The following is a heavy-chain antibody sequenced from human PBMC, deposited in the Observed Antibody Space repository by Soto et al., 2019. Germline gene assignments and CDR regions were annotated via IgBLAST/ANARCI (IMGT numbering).Heavy chain of an antibody. CDR3: ARDIGDYEQRYYYGMDV. V-gene: IGHV4-4*02. CDR2: IYHSGST. Sequence: PSETLSLTCAVSGGSISSSNWWSWVRQPPGKGLEWIGEIYHSGSTNYNPSLKSRVTISVDKSKNQFSLKLSSVTAADTAVYYCARDIGDYEQRYYYGMDVWGQGTTVTVSS. CDR1: GGSISSSNW. J-gene: IGHJ6*02. D-gene: IGHD3-22*01.